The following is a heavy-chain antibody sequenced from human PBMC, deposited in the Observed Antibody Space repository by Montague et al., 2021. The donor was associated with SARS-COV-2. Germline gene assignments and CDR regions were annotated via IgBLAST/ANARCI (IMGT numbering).Heavy chain of an antibody. J-gene: IGHJ3*02. Sequence: SETLSLTCTVSGGSISSYYRSWTRQPPGKGLEWNGYIYYSGSTNYNPSLKSRVTISVDTSKNQFVLKLSAVTAADTAVYYCARQRRYQLPITIFGVVMADAFDIWGQGTMVTVSS. CDR1: GGSISSYY. CDR2: IYYSGST. V-gene: IGHV4-59*08. D-gene: IGHD3-3*01. CDR3: ARQRRYQLPITIFGVVMADAFDI.